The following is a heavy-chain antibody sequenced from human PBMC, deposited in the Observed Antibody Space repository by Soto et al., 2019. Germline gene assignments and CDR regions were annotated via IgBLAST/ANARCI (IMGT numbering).Heavy chain of an antibody. CDR2: TYYRSKWYN. CDR3: AGARSTWGSTWYFDY. D-gene: IGHD6-13*01. CDR1: GDSVSSNSAA. Sequence: SQTLSLTCAISGDSVSSNSAAWNWIRQSPSRGLEWLGRTYYRSKWYNDYAVSVKSRISINPDTSKNQISLQLNSVTPEDTAVYYCAGARSTWGSTWYFDYWAQGTLVTVSS. J-gene: IGHJ4*02. V-gene: IGHV6-1*01.